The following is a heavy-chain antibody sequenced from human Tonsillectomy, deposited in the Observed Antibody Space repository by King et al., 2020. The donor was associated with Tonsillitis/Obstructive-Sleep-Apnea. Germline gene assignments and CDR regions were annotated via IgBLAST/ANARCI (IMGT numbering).Heavy chain of an antibody. Sequence: QLQESGPGLVKPLQTLSLTCTVSGGSISNGAYYWSWVRQRPGKGLEWIGYIYYSGSTHYNPSLKSRVTISEETSKNQFSLSLSSVTAADTAVYYCVTRIRGGTEYFQNWGQGTLVTVSS. J-gene: IGHJ1*01. CDR1: GGSISNGAYY. CDR3: VTRIRGGTEYFQN. D-gene: IGHD3-10*01. V-gene: IGHV4-31*03. CDR2: IYYSGST.